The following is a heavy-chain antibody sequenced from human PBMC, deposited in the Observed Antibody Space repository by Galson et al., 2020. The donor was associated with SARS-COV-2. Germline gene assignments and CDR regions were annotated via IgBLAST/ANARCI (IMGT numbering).Heavy chain of an antibody. CDR1: GFTFSSYA. V-gene: IGHV3-30*04. Sequence: GGSLRLSCAASGFTFSSYAMHWVRQAPGKGLEWVAVISYDGSNKYYADSVKGRFTISRDNSKNTLYLQMNSLRAEDTAVYYCAREGILISESFDYWGQGTLVTVSS. CDR2: ISYDGSNK. D-gene: IGHD3-9*01. CDR3: AREGILISESFDY. J-gene: IGHJ4*02.